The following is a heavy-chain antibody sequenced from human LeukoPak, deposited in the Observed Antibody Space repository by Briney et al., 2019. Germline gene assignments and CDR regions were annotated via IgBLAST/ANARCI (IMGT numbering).Heavy chain of an antibody. CDR3: AKDFNWAFDY. J-gene: IGHJ4*02. CDR1: GFTYSHNG. D-gene: IGHD1-1*01. CDR2: IQYDGNTI. V-gene: IGHV3-30*02. Sequence: GGSLRLSCVASGFTYSHNGMHWVRQAPGKGLEWVAFIQYDGNTIFYADSVKGRFTISRDNSKNTVYLQMNSLRVEDTAVYYCAKDFNWAFDYWGQGTLVTVSS.